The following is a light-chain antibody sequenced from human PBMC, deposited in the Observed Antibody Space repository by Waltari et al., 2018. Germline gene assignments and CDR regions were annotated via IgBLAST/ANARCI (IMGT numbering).Light chain of an antibody. CDR2: GKH. V-gene: IGLV3-19*01. J-gene: IGLJ2*01. CDR3: LSRDRTGKRLV. CDR1: SLRSNY. Sequence: SSELTQDAAVSVALGQTVRITCQGDSLRSNYASWYQQKPGQAPILVLYGKHNRPSVIPDRFTGANSGNIASLTITGAQAEDEADYYCLSRDRTGKRLVFGGGTKLTVL.